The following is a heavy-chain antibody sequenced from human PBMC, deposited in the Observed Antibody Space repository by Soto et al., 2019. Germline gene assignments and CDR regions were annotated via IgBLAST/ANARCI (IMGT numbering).Heavy chain of an antibody. J-gene: IGHJ6*04. CDR1: GFTFSSYD. D-gene: IGHD3-16*01. CDR2: IGTAADT. V-gene: IGHV3-13*01. CDR3: ARGWGTGWIV. Sequence: EVQLVASGGGLVQPGGSLRLSCAASGFTFSSYDMHWVRQATGKGLEWVSAIGTAADTYYQGSVKGRFTISRENAKNSLHLQMNSLRAGDTAVYYCARGWGTGWIVWGNGNTVTVSS.